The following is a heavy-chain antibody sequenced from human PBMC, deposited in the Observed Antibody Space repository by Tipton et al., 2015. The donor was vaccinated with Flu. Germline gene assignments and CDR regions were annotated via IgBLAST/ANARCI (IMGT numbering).Heavy chain of an antibody. CDR1: GYTFTSYG. CDR2: ISAYNGNT. D-gene: IGHD3-22*01. Sequence: QSGAEVKKPGASVKVSCKASGYTFTSYGISWVRQAPGKGLEWMGWISAYNGNTNYAPKLQGRVTMTTDTSTSTAYMELRSLRSDDTAVYYCARVFVNNYDSSGYCDYWGQGTLVTVSS. CDR3: ARVFVNNYDSSGYCDY. V-gene: IGHV1-18*01. J-gene: IGHJ4*02.